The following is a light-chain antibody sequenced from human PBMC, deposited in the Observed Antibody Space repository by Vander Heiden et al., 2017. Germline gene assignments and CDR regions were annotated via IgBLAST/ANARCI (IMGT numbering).Light chain of an antibody. CDR1: SRDGGGYNY. Sequence: QSALTQPASVSGSPGQSITISCTGTSRDGGGYNYVSWYQQPPANPLKLMIYDVSKRAAVVAIRFSASKAGNTASLTTSVLQEEEAADYYCSAYTSSSNWVFGGGTKRTVL. V-gene: IGLV2-14*01. CDR2: DVS. J-gene: IGLJ3*02. CDR3: SAYTSSSNWV.